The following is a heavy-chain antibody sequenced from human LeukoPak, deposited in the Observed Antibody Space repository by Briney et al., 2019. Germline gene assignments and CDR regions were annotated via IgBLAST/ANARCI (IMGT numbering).Heavy chain of an antibody. CDR1: GYTFTGYY. CDR3: AREPLYPGIAVATEAFDI. Sequence: ASVNVSCKASGYTFTGYYMHWVRQAPGQGLDWMGWINPNSGGTNYAQKFQGRVTMTRDTSISTAYMELSSLRSDDTAVYYCAREPLYPGIAVATEAFDIWGQGTMVTVSS. CDR2: INPNSGGT. V-gene: IGHV1-2*02. D-gene: IGHD6-19*01. J-gene: IGHJ3*02.